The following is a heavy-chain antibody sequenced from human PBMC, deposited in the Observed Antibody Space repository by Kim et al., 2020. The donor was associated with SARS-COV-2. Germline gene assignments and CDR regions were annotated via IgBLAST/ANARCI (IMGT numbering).Heavy chain of an antibody. CDR2: MSGDGSVI. D-gene: IGHD3-9*01. V-gene: IGHV3-74*01. J-gene: IGHJ4*02. Sequence: GGSLRLSCTASGFTFSSSWMHWVRQAPGEGLMWVSRMSGDGSVINYADSVKGRFTVSRDNARNTLYLQMNSLRGEDTALYYCATAGYFRFDNWGQGTL. CDR3: ATAGYFRFDN. CDR1: GFTFSSSW.